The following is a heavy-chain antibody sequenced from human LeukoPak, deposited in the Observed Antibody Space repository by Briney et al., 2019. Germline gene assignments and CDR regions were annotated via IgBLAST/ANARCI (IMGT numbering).Heavy chain of an antibody. CDR1: GYTFTGYY. Sequence: ASVKVSCKASGYTFTGYYIHWVRQAPGQVLEWMGWMIPNSGGTNYAQNFHGRVTMTRDTSISTAHMELNNLRSDDTAVYYCAKERAYHLDLWGQGTLVTVSS. J-gene: IGHJ5*02. CDR2: MIPNSGGT. D-gene: IGHD3-16*01. CDR3: AKERAYHLDL. V-gene: IGHV1-2*02.